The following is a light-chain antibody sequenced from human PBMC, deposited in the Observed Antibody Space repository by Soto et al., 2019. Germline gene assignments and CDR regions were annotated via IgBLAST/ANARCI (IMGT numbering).Light chain of an antibody. Sequence: QSALTQPASVSGCPGQSITISCTGTSSDVGGYNYVSWYQQHPGKTPKLMIYEVSNRPSGVSNRFSGSKSGNTASLTISGLQAEDEADYYCSSYTGSNTRYVFGTGTKVTVL. CDR3: SSYTGSNTRYV. V-gene: IGLV2-14*01. CDR1: SSDVGGYNY. CDR2: EVS. J-gene: IGLJ1*01.